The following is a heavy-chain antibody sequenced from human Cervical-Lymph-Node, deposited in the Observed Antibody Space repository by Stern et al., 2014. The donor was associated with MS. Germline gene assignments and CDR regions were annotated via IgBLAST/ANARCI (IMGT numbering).Heavy chain of an antibody. CDR1: GGTFSSSYA. Sequence: VQLVESGAEVKKPGSSVSVSCKASGGTFSSSYAITWMRQAPGQGLEWMGRIIPILGLPNYAQKFQGRVTITADTSTSTAYMELSSLRSEDTAVYYCARGVVSNRAAATQHNLFDSWGQGTLVTVSS. CDR3: ARGVVSNRAAATQHNLFDS. D-gene: IGHD2-15*01. V-gene: IGHV1-69*09. CDR2: IIPILGLP. J-gene: IGHJ5*01.